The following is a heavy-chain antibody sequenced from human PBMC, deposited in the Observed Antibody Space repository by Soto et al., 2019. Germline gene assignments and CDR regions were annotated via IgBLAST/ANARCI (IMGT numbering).Heavy chain of an antibody. CDR1: GDSVSSYY. J-gene: IGHJ6*02. CDR2: IYLSGST. CDR3: ARGVLRYYYYGMDV. V-gene: IGHV4-59*02. Sequence: QVQLQESGPGLVKPSETLSLTCSVSGDSVSSYYWSWIRQPPGKGLEWIGYIYLSGSTSYNPSLKSRFSISLHTSRNQFSLKLSSVTAADTAVYYCARGVLRYYYYGMDVWGQGTTVTVSS.